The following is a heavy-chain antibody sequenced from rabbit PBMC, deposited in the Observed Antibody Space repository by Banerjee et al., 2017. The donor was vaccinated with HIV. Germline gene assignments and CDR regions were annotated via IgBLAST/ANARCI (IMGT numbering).Heavy chain of an antibody. J-gene: IGHJ4*01. D-gene: IGHD1-1*01. Sequence: QSLEESGGGLVQPGASLTLTCTASGFSFSSTYMCWVRPAPGKGLEWIACIYAGSSGSTYDGSGAKGRFTISKTSSTAVTLQMTILAAADTATYCCARGYGSNRDYYNLWGPGTLVTVS. CDR2: IYAGSSGST. V-gene: IGHV1S40*01. CDR3: ARGYGSNRDYYNL. CDR1: GFSFSSTY.